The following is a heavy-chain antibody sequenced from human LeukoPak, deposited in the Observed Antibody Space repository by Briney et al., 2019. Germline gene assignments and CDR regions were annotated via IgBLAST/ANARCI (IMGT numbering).Heavy chain of an antibody. Sequence: SETLSLTCTVSVGSISISSYYWAWIRQPPGKVLEWIGSIYYSGSSYYNPSLNSRGTIYVDTSKNQFSLKLSSVTAADTAVYYCARIMTTGNWFDPWGQGTLVTVSS. V-gene: IGHV4-39*01. J-gene: IGHJ5*02. CDR1: VGSISISSYY. D-gene: IGHD4-11*01. CDR2: IYYSGSS. CDR3: ARIMTTGNWFDP.